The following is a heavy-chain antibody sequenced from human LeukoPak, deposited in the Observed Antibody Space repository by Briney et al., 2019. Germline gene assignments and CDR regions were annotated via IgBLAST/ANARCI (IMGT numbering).Heavy chain of an antibody. J-gene: IGHJ6*02. CDR3: ARAATMVRGVIIPIYYYYGMDV. CDR2: INHSGST. CDR1: GGSFSGYY. D-gene: IGHD3-10*01. Sequence: SETLSLTCAVYGGSFSGYYRSWIRQPPGKGLEWIGEINHSGSTNYNPSLKSRVTISVDTSKNQFSLKLSSVTAADTAVYYCARAATMVRGVIIPIYYYYGMDVWGQGTTVTVSS. V-gene: IGHV4-34*01.